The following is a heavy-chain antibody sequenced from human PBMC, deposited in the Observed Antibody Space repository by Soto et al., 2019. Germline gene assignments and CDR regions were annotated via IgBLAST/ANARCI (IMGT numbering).Heavy chain of an antibody. CDR1: GFTFSSYA. Sequence: EVQLLESGGGLVQPGGSLRVSCAASGFTFSSYAMSWVRQAPGKGLEWVSGISGSGGSTYYADSVKGRFTISRDSSKNTMSLQMNSLRAEATAVYYCAKDGDFWGGHYKHRGFDSWGQGTLITVSS. V-gene: IGHV3-23*01. CDR3: AKDGDFWGGHYKHRGFDS. J-gene: IGHJ4*02. D-gene: IGHD3-3*01. CDR2: ISGSGGST.